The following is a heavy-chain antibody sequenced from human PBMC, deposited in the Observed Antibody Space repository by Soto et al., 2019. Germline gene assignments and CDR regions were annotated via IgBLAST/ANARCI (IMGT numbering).Heavy chain of an antibody. CDR2: LYDLDGT. J-gene: IGHJ3*02. Sequence: DVHLVASGGGLIQPGESLSLSCEAFGFTVSGKKYVAWVRQAPGKGLEWVSALYDLDGTYYADSVKGRFTTSSDSSRTTVYLHMNSLRPDDTAVYSCATWHLQEHAYDIWGQGTMVTVSS. V-gene: IGHV3-53*01. CDR3: ATWHLQEHAYDI. CDR1: GFTVSGKKY. D-gene: IGHD1-1*01.